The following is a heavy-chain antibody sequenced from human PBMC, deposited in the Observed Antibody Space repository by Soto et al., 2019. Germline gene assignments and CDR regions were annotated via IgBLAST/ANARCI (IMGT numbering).Heavy chain of an antibody. Sequence: SETLSLTCTVSGGSISSYYWSWIRQPAGKGLEWIGSIYTSGSTNYNPSLKSRVNMSVDTSKNQFSLKLSSLSAADTAVYYCAGAVSDHFDSWGQGTLVTVSS. V-gene: IGHV4-4*07. J-gene: IGHJ4*02. CDR2: IYTSGST. CDR3: AGAVSDHFDS. D-gene: IGHD6-25*01. CDR1: GGSISSYY.